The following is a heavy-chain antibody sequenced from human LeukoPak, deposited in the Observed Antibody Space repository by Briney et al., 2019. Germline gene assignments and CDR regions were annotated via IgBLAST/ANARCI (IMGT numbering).Heavy chain of an antibody. CDR1: GGSISSSSYY. Sequence: SETLSLTCTVSGGSISSSSYYWGWIRQPPGKGLEWIGSVFYSGSTSYNPSLKSRVTMSLDTSKNQFSLKLSSVTAADTAVYYCARVTDMTPTGDWFDPWGQGTLVTVSS. CDR3: ARVTDMTPTGDWFDP. J-gene: IGHJ5*02. V-gene: IGHV4-39*07. CDR2: VFYSGST.